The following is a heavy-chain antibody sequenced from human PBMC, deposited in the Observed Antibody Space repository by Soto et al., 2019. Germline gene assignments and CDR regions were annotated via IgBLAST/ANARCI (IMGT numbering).Heavy chain of an antibody. CDR2: ISPSSSFL. D-gene: IGHD3-10*01. V-gene: IGHV3-21*06. J-gene: IGHJ4*02. CDR3: ARVGTDYGSGSPYYSDY. Sequence: PGGSLRLSCAASGFSFRSYYMNWVRQAPGRGLEWVSSISPSSSFLNYADSVKGRFTISRDNAKSSANLQMNSLRAEDTAVYYCARVGTDYGSGSPYYSDYWGQGTLVTVSS. CDR1: GFSFRSYY.